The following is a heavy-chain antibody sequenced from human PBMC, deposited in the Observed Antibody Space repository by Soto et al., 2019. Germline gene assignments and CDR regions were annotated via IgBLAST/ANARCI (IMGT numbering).Heavy chain of an antibody. J-gene: IGHJ4*02. Sequence: EVQLLESGGGLVQPGGSLRLSCAASGFTFSSYSMSWVRQGPGKGLEWVAGISSSGGNILYVDSVQGRFTISRDNSKNTMYLQMNSLRAEDTAVYYCARDRPHTAQWGQGTLVTVSS. CDR1: GFTFSSYS. CDR2: ISSSGGNI. V-gene: IGHV3-23*01. CDR3: ARDRPHTAQ.